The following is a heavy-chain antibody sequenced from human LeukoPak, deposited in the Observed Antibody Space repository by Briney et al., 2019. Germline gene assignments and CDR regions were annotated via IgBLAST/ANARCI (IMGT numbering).Heavy chain of an antibody. CDR2: INPETGAT. CDR3: ARENLNYYGSGSYLY. Sequence: ASVTVSYTASGYPFSGYYIHWVRQGPGQGLEWLGWINPETGATKYSQRFEGRVTLTRDTSVTTVHMELSGLRSDDSAVYYCARENLNYYGSGSYLYWGQGSQVTVSS. V-gene: IGHV1-2*02. D-gene: IGHD3-10*01. CDR1: GYPFSGYY. J-gene: IGHJ4*02.